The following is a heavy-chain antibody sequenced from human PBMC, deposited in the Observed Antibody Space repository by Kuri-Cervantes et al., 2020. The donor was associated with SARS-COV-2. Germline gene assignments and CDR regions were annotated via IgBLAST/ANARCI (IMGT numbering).Heavy chain of an antibody. CDR2: IRYDGSNK. V-gene: IGHV3-30*02. CDR1: GFTFSSYG. CDR3: AGTKRGKTYFDY. D-gene: IGHD1-7*01. J-gene: IGHJ4*02. Sequence: GESLKISCAASGFTFSSYGMHWVRQAPGKGPEWVAFIRYDGSNKYYADSVKGRFTISRDNSKNTMYLQMNSLRAEDTAVYYCAGTKRGKTYFDYWGQGTLVTVSS.